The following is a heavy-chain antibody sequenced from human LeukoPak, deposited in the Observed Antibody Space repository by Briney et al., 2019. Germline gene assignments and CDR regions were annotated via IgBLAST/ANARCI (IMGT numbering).Heavy chain of an antibody. CDR3: ARDLGFWSGPDY. J-gene: IGHJ4*02. CDR2: IYSSGST. D-gene: IGHD3-3*01. CDR1: GGSISGYY. Sequence: PSESLSLTCTVSGGSISGYYWCWIRQPAGKGLQWIGRIYSSGSTNYNPSLKSRVTMSVDTSKNKFSLRLSSVTAADTAVYYCARDLGFWSGPDYWGQGTLVTVSS. V-gene: IGHV4-4*07.